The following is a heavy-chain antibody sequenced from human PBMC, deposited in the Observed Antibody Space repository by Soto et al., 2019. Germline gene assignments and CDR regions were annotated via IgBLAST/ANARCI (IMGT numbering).Heavy chain of an antibody. CDR3: ANPWTAVGAYRPFDY. V-gene: IGHV3-23*01. CDR2: ISNTGGNT. J-gene: IGHJ4*02. D-gene: IGHD3-16*01. CDR1: GFTFSTYT. Sequence: LRLSCATSGFTFSTYTMTWVRQAPGKGLEWVSAISNTGGNTNYADSVKGRFAISRDNSKNTLYLQMNSLRAEDTAVYYCANPWTAVGAYRPFDYWGQGTLVTVSS.